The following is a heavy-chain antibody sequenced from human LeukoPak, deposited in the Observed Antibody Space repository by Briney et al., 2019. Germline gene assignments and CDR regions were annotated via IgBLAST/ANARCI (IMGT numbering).Heavy chain of an antibody. J-gene: IGHJ4*02. D-gene: IGHD4/OR15-4a*01. Sequence: ASVKVSCKASGYTFTGYYIHWVRQAPGQGLEWMGWINPNSGGINYAQKFQGRVTLTTDTSISTAYMELSRLRSDDTAVYYCARVRTMVADYWGQGTLVTVSS. CDR1: GYTFTGYY. CDR3: ARVRTMVADY. CDR2: INPNSGGI. V-gene: IGHV1-2*02.